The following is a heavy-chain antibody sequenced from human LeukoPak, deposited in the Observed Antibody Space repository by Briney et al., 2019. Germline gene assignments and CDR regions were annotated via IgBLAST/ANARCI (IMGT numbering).Heavy chain of an antibody. J-gene: IGHJ4*02. CDR1: GFTFDDYR. Sequence: GGSLRLSCAASGFTFDDYRMHWVRQAPGKGLEWVSDISWNRYSIGYSDSMKGRFSISRDNDKNTLYLQMNSLRTEHTALYYCASGDYYDRSGSGSSFDYWVQATLVSVCS. V-gene: IGHV3-9*01. CDR3: ASGDYYDRSGSGSSFDY. D-gene: IGHD3-22*01. CDR2: ISWNRYSI.